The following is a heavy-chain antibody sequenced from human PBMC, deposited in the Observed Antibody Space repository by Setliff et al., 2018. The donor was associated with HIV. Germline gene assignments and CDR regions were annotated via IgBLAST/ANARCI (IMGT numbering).Heavy chain of an antibody. CDR2: IFYSGST. J-gene: IGHJ6*03. Sequence: LSLTCTVSGGSISTYYWSWIRQPPGKGLEWIGYIFYSGSTNYNPSLKSRVTISVDTSKNQFSLKLSSVTAADTAVYYCARQITMVRGVYQPYYYYYMDVWGKGTTVTVSS. CDR1: GGSISTYY. D-gene: IGHD3-10*01. V-gene: IGHV4-59*08. CDR3: ARQITMVRGVYQPYYYYYMDV.